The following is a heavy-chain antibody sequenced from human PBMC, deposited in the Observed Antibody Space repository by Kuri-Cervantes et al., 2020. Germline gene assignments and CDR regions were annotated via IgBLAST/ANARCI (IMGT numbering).Heavy chain of an antibody. J-gene: IGHJ3*02. V-gene: IGHV1-46*01. CDR3: ARDPPYDSSGYYYGAHAFDI. Sequence: ASVKVSCKASGYTFTGYYMHWVRQAPGQGLEWMGWINPSGGSTSYAQKFQGRVTMTRDTSTSTVYMELSSLRSEDTAVYYCARDPPYDSSGYYYGAHAFDIWGQGTMVTVSS. CDR2: INPSGGST. D-gene: IGHD3-22*01. CDR1: GYTFTGYY.